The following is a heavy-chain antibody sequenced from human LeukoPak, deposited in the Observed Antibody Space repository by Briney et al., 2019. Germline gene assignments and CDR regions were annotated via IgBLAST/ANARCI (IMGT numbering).Heavy chain of an antibody. CDR3: ARARYQLPRPGFGGSVAGSTYFDY. CDR2: ISYDGSNK. V-gene: IGHV3-30*04. CDR1: GFTFSSYA. D-gene: IGHD2-2*01. J-gene: IGHJ4*02. Sequence: GGSLRLSCAASGFTFSSYAMHWVRQAPGKGLEWVAVISYDGSNKYYADSVKGRFTISKDNSKNTLYLQMNRLRAEDTAVYYCARARYQLPRPGFGGSVAGSTYFDYWGQGTLVTVSS.